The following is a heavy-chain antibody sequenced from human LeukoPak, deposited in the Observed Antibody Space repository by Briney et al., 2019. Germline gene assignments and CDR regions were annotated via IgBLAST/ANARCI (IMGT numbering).Heavy chain of an antibody. Sequence: ASVKVSCKASGGTFSSYTISWVRQAPGQGLEWMGRIIPILGIANYAQKFQGRVTITADKSTSTAYMELSGLRSEDTAVYYCARSLTPGGFDYWGQGTLVTVSS. CDR3: ARSLTPGGFDY. J-gene: IGHJ4*02. CDR2: IIPILGIA. D-gene: IGHD1-1*01. CDR1: GGTFSSYT. V-gene: IGHV1-69*02.